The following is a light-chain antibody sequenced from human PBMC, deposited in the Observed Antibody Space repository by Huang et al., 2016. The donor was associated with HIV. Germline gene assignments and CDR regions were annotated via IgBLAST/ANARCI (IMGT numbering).Light chain of an antibody. CDR2: AAS. J-gene: IGKJ1*01. V-gene: IGKV1-6*01. CDR3: LQGYTYPWT. CDR1: QGSRTD. Sequence: AIQMTQSPASLSASVGDRVTITCRASQGSRTDLDWYQQRLGKAPKLLVSAASHLQSGVPSRFSGSGSGTHFTLTISSLQPEDFATYYCLQGYTYPWTFGQGTRVEI.